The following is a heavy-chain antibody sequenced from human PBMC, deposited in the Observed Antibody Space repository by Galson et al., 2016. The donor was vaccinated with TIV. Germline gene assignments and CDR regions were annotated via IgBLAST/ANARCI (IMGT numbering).Heavy chain of an antibody. Sequence: SLRLSCAASGFTFSSHAMSWVRQAPGKGLEWVSSISSSGISTYYADSVKGRFTISRDNSKSTLFLQMNSLRAEDTAIYYCAKDLSRVVPTTGSLDSWGQGTLVTVSS. CDR2: ISSSGIST. D-gene: IGHD5-12*01. CDR3: AKDLSRVVPTTGSLDS. V-gene: IGHV3-23*01. CDR1: GFTFSSHA. J-gene: IGHJ4*02.